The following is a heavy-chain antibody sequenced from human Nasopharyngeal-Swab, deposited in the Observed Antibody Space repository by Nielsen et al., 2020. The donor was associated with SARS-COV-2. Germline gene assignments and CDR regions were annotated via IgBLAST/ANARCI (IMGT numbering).Heavy chain of an antibody. J-gene: IGHJ4*02. CDR2: IYYSGST. D-gene: IGHD5-12*01. V-gene: IGHV4-59*01. CDR3: ASKRGYSGYEFDY. Sequence: WSRQPPGKGLEWIGYIYYSGSTNYNPSLKSRVTISVDTSKNQFSLKLSSVTAADTAVYYCASKRGYSGYEFDYWGQGTLVTVSS.